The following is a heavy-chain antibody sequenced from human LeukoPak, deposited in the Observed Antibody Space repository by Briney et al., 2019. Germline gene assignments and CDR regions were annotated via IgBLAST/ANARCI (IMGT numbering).Heavy chain of an antibody. CDR3: ARERASCYFDY. CDR2: ISNDGGYN. V-gene: IGHV3-30*04. Sequence: GGSLRLSCAASGFTFIYTMHWFRQAPGKGLEWVAVISNDGGYNNYADSVRGRFTISRDNSKNTVYLQMNSLRSEDTVVYYCARERASCYFDYWGQGTLVTVSS. D-gene: IGHD2-2*01. J-gene: IGHJ4*02. CDR1: GFTFIYT.